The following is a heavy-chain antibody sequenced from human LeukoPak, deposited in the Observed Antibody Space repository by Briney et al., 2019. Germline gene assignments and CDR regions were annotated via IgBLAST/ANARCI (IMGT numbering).Heavy chain of an antibody. CDR2: MNPNSGNT. CDR3: ARDHPGTAAVDY. Sequence: ASVKVSCKASGYTFTSYDINWVRQATGQGLEWMGWMNPNSGNTGYAQKFQGRVTMTRNTSISTAYMELSSLRSEDTAVYYCARDHPGTAAVDYWGQGTLVTVSS. CDR1: GYTFTSYD. V-gene: IGHV1-8*01. D-gene: IGHD6-13*01. J-gene: IGHJ4*02.